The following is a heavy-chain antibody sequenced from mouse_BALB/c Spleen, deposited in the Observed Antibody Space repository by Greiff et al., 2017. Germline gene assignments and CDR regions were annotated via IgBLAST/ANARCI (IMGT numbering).Heavy chain of an antibody. D-gene: IGHD1-2*01. CDR1: GYSITSGYY. J-gene: IGHJ1*01. V-gene: IGHV3-6*02. Sequence: EVHLVESGPGLVKPSQSLSLTCSVTGYSITSGYYWNWIRQFPGNKLEWMGYISYDGSNNYNPSLKNRISITRDTSKNQFFLKLNSVTTEDTATYYCARPTATEYFDVWGAGTTVTVSS. CDR3: ARPTATEYFDV. CDR2: ISYDGSN.